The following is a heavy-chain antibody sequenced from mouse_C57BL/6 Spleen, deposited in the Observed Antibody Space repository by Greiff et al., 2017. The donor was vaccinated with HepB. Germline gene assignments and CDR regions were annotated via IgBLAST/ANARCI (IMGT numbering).Heavy chain of an antibody. J-gene: IGHJ1*03. V-gene: IGHV1-15*01. CDR2: IDPETGGT. CDR3: TREEDGNYVGRYFDV. Sequence: VQLQESGPELVKPGASVKISCKASGYTFTDYEMHWVKQTPVHGLEWIGAIDPETGGTAYNQKFKGKAILTADKSSSTAYMELRSLTSEDSAVYYCTREEDGNYVGRYFDVWGTGTTVTVSS. CDR1: GYTFTDYE. D-gene: IGHD2-1*01.